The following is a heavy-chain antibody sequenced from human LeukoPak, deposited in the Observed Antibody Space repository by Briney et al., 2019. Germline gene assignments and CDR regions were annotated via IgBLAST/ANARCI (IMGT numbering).Heavy chain of an antibody. J-gene: IGHJ4*02. CDR1: GFTFPNAW. D-gene: IGHD1-20*01. CDR3: TTSVYNFFDY. V-gene: IGHV3-15*01. CDR2: IKTKTEGGTT. Sequence: GGSLRLSCAASGFTFPNAWMSWVRQVPGKGLEWVGRIKTKTEGGTTDYAAPVKGRFTISRDDSKNTLYLQMNSLKTEDTAVYFCTTSVYNFFDYWGQGTLVTVSS.